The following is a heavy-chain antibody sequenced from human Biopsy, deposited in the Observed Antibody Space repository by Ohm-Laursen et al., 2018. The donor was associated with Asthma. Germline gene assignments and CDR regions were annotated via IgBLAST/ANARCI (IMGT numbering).Heavy chain of an antibody. CDR1: GFTFSNYG. Sequence: LRLSCTASGFTFSNYGMHWVRQAPGKGLEWVAVISFDGSNKDFADSVKGRFTISRDNSKNTMYLEMNSLRAEDTAAYYCPKDVFPGWELRRGPDSWGQGTLVTVSS. CDR2: ISFDGSNK. V-gene: IGHV3-30*18. CDR3: PKDVFPGWELRRGPDS. J-gene: IGHJ4*02. D-gene: IGHD1-26*01.